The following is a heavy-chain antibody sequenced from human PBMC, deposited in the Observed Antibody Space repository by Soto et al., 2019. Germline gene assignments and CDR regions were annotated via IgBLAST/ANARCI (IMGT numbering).Heavy chain of an antibody. D-gene: IGHD6-19*01. CDR3: ARASGWGVTYNWFDP. CDR1: GFTFSSYG. V-gene: IGHV3-30*03. CDR2: ISYDGSNK. Sequence: GGSLRLSCAASGFTFSSYGMHWVRQAPGKGLEWVAVISYDGSNKYYADSVKGRFTISRDNSKNTLYLQMNSLRAEDTAVYYCARASGWGVTYNWFDPWGQGTLVTVSS. J-gene: IGHJ5*02.